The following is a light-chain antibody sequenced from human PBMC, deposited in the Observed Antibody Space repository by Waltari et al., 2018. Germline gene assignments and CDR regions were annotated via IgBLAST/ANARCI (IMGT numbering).Light chain of an antibody. V-gene: IGKV3-11*01. CDR1: QTISPS. CDR2: DAS. CDR3: QQRYTWPLA. J-gene: IGKJ4*01. Sequence: EIVLTQSPATLSLSPGQSAALPCRASQTISPSLAWYQQKPGQPPRLVIYDASNRTTDIPARFSGSGSETDFNLTISSLEAEDFAVYYCQQRYTWPLAFGGGTTVEIK.